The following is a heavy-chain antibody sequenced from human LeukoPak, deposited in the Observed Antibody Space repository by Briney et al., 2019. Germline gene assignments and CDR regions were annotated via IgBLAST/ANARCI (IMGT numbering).Heavy chain of an antibody. CDR2: TNQDGSEK. J-gene: IGHJ3*02. V-gene: IGHV3-7*01. Sequence: GESLRLSCVLSGLTFSDAWMSWVRQAPGKGLELVASTNQDGSEKYHVDSVKGRFTISRDNDKNSLYLQMNSLRAEDTAVYYCARDPGFSAFDIWGQGAVVTVSS. CDR1: GLTFSDAW. CDR3: ARDPGFSAFDI.